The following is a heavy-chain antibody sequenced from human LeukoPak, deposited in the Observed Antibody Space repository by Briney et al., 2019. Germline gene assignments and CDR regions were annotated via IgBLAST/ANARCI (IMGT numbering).Heavy chain of an antibody. J-gene: IGHJ4*02. Sequence: YAASGVTLSIYSVNRARQAPGKGLEWLSSISSSSSYIYYADSVKGRFTISRDNAKNSLYLQMNSLRAEDTAVYYCASSNYWGQGTLVTVSS. V-gene: IGHV3-21*01. CDR2: ISSSSSYI. CDR1: GVTLSIYS. CDR3: ASSNY.